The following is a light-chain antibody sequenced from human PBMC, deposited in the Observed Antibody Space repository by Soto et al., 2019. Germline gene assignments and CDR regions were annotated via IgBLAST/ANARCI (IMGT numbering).Light chain of an antibody. J-gene: IGLJ2*01. CDR3: GTWDSSLSAGV. CDR2: DNS. V-gene: IGLV1-51*01. Sequence: QSVLTQPPSVSAAPGQTVTISCSGSSSNIGSNYVSWYQQLPGTAPKLLIYDNSQRPSGIPDRFSGSKSGTSATLGITGLQTGDEADYYCGTWDSSLSAGVFGGGTKVTVL. CDR1: SSNIGSNY.